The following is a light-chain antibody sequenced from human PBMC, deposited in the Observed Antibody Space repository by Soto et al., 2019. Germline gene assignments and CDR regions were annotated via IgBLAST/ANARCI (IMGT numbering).Light chain of an antibody. CDR1: QSVSSSY. CDR2: GAS. CDR3: QQYGSSLFT. J-gene: IGKJ3*01. Sequence: EIVLTQSPGTLSLSPGERATLSCRASQSVSSSYLAWYQHKPGQAPRRLIYGASSRATGVPDRFSGSGSGTDFTLTITRLEPEDFAVYYCQQYGSSLFTFGPGTKVDIK. V-gene: IGKV3-20*01.